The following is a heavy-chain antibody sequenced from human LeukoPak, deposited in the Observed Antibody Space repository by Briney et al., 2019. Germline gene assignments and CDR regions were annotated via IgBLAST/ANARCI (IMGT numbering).Heavy chain of an antibody. J-gene: IGHJ1*01. Sequence: SETLSLTCTVSGGSISSSSYYWGWIRQPPGKGLEWIGSIYYSGSTYYNPSLKSRVTISVDTSKNQFSLKLSSVTAADTAVYYCARGRDPEYFQHWGQGTLVTASS. V-gene: IGHV4-39*07. D-gene: IGHD2-21*01. CDR3: ARGRDPEYFQH. CDR2: IYYSGST. CDR1: GGSISSSSYY.